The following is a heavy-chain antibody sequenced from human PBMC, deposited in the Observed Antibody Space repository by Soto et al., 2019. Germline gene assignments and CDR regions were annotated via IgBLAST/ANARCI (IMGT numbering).Heavy chain of an antibody. CDR2: FFYTGST. D-gene: IGHD5-18*01. CDR1: GGSVTSEHYY. CDR3: ASVDTAMARLDY. Sequence: SETLSLTCTVSGGSVTSEHYYWNWIRQPPGKGLEWIGYFFYTGSTNYNPSLESRLTMSVDVSKNHFSLRLNSVTAADTAVYYCASVDTAMARLDYWGQGTLVTVSS. J-gene: IGHJ4*02. V-gene: IGHV4-61*03.